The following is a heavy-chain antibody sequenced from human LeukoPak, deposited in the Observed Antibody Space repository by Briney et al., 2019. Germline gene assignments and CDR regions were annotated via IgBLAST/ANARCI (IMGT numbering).Heavy chain of an antibody. D-gene: IGHD2-2*01. CDR2: ISSSSSYI. CDR1: GFTFSSYS. CDR3: ARDLGKGVVPFNWFDP. J-gene: IGHJ5*02. V-gene: IGHV3-21*01. Sequence: GGSLRLSCAASGFTFSSYSMNWVRQAPGKGLEGVSSISSSSSYIYYADSVKGRFTISRDNAKNSLYLQMNSLRAEDTAVYYCARDLGKGVVPFNWFDPWGQGTLVTVSS.